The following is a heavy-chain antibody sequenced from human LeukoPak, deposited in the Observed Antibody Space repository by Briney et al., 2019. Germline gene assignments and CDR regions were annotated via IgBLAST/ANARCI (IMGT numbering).Heavy chain of an antibody. CDR3: AREAPGSSSVFYYMDV. Sequence: SETLSLTCTVSGGSISSSSYYWGWIRQPPGKGLEWIGSIYYSGSTYYNPSLKSRVTISVDTSKNQFSLKLSSVTAADTAVYYCAREAPGSSSVFYYMDVWGKGTTVIVSS. J-gene: IGHJ6*03. D-gene: IGHD6-6*01. CDR1: GGSISSSSYY. CDR2: IYYSGST. V-gene: IGHV4-39*07.